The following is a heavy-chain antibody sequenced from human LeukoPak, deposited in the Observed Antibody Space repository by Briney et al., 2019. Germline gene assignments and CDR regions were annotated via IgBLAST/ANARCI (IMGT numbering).Heavy chain of an antibody. V-gene: IGHV4-39*01. D-gene: IGHD3-16*01. CDR1: GGSISSSSYY. Sequence: SETLSLTCTVSGGSISSSSYYCGWSRQPPAKGVEWIGSIYYSGSTYYNPSLQSRVTISVDTSKNQFSLKLRSTTSPDTAVYYCARGETKAAPFDYWGQGTLVTVSS. CDR3: ARGETKAAPFDY. CDR2: IYYSGST. J-gene: IGHJ4*02.